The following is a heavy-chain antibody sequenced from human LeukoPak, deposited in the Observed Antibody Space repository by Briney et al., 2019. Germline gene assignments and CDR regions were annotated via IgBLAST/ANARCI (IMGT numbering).Heavy chain of an antibody. D-gene: IGHD4-23*01. Sequence: GGSLRLSCGASGFTFDDYAMHWVRQAPGKGLEWVSGIRWNGGIIGYADSVKGRFTISRDNAKNPLYLQMNSLRAEDMALYYCAKEGRYGNSFDYWGQGTLVTVSS. J-gene: IGHJ4*02. V-gene: IGHV3-9*03. CDR2: IRWNGGII. CDR3: AKEGRYGNSFDY. CDR1: GFTFDDYA.